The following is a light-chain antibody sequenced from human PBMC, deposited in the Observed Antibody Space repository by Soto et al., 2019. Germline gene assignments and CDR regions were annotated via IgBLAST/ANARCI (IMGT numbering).Light chain of an antibody. CDR1: NFNIGNND. CDR2: NNE. Sequence: QSALTQPPSVSAAPGQTVTISCTGRNFNIGNNDLNWYLQIPGKPPKIVIYNNEILSSGVSDRFSGSKSGTSASLAISGLQSEDEADYFCLAWDSSLNGYVFGTGTKVTVL. V-gene: IGLV1-36*01. J-gene: IGLJ1*01. CDR3: LAWDSSLNGYV.